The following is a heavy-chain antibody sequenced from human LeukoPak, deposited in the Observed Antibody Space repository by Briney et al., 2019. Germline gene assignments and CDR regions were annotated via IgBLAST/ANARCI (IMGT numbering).Heavy chain of an antibody. CDR1: GYTFTGFY. CDR3: ARAASKYDFWDTDY. D-gene: IGHD3-3*01. CDR2: INPNSGGT. J-gene: IGHJ4*02. V-gene: IGHV1-2*02. Sequence: ASVKVSCKASGYTFTGFYIHWVRQAPGQGLEWMGWINPNSGGTNYAQKFQGRVTMTRDTSISTAYMELSRLRSDDTAVYYCARAASKYDFWDTDYWGQGTLVTVSS.